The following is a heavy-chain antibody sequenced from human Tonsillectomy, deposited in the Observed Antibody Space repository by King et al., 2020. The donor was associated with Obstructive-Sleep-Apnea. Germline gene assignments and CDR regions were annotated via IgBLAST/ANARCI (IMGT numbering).Heavy chain of an antibody. Sequence: QLQESGPGLVKRSETLSLTCTVSGGSIRMYYWIWIWHPPGKGLEWIGYIHYSVSTNYNPPLKSRVTISVDTSKNQFSLKLSSVTAADTAVYYCARHDDYGDYWYFDLWGRGTLVTVSS. CDR1: GGSIRMYY. V-gene: IGHV4-59*08. CDR3: ARHDDYGDYWYFDL. CDR2: IHYSVST. J-gene: IGHJ2*01. D-gene: IGHD4-17*01.